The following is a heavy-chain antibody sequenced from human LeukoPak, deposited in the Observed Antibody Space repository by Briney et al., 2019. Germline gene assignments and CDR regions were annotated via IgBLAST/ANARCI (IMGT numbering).Heavy chain of an antibody. CDR3: ARDQYFYGMDV. CDR2: IYSGGST. CDR1: GFTFSSYA. V-gene: IGHV3-53*04. Sequence: GGSLRLSCAASGFTFSSYAMSWVRQAPGKGLEWVSVIYSGGSTYYADSVKGRFTISRHNSENTLYLQMNSVRAEDTAVYYCARDQYFYGMDVWGQGTTVTVSS. J-gene: IGHJ6*02.